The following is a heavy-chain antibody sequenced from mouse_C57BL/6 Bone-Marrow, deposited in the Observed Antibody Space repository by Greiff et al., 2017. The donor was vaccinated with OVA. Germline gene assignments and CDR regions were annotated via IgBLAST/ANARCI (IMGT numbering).Heavy chain of an antibody. V-gene: IGHV1-15*01. CDR3: TRFITTVVAPYYYAMDY. J-gene: IGHJ4*01. CDR1: GYTFTDYE. D-gene: IGHD1-1*01. Sequence: QVQLQQSGAELVRPGASVTLSCKASGYTFTDYEMHWVKQTPVHGLEWIGAIDPETGGTAYNQKFKGKAILTADKSSSTAYMELRSLTSDDSAVYYCTRFITTVVAPYYYAMDYWGQGTSVTVSS. CDR2: IDPETGGT.